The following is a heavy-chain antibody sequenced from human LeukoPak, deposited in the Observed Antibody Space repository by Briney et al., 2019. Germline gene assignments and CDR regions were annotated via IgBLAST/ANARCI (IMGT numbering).Heavy chain of an antibody. J-gene: IGHJ6*02. Sequence: GGSLRLSCAVSGFTFSNYSMNWIRQAPGKGLEWVSYISRSSSTILYADSVKGRFTISRDKAKNSVYLQMNSLRDEDTAVHYCARIRDSGSYYYYYGMDVWGQGTTVTVSS. D-gene: IGHD1-26*01. CDR3: ARIRDSGSYYYYYGMDV. CDR2: ISRSSSTI. V-gene: IGHV3-48*02. CDR1: GFTFSNYS.